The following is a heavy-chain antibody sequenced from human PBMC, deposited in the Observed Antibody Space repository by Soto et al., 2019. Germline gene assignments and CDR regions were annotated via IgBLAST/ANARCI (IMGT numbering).Heavy chain of an antibody. J-gene: IGHJ6*02. CDR2: INAGNGNT. D-gene: IGHD3-22*01. CDR3: ARFWDYYDSSGYYYVSDYYYYGMDV. CDR1: GYTFTSYA. Sequence: QVQLVQSGAEVKKPGASVKISCKASGYTFTSYAMHWVRQAPGQRLEWMGWINAGNGNTKYSQKFQGRVTITRDTSASTAYMELSILRSDDTAVYYCARFWDYYDSSGYYYVSDYYYYGMDVWGQGTTVTVSS. V-gene: IGHV1-3*01.